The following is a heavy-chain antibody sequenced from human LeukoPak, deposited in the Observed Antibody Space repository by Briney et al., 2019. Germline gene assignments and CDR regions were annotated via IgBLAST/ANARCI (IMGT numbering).Heavy chain of an antibody. CDR1: GFTVSSNY. J-gene: IGHJ4*02. CDR2: IYSGGST. Sequence: PGGSLRLSCAASGFTVSSNYMSWVRQAPGKGLEWVSVIYSGGSTYYADSVKGRFTISRDNSKNTLYLQMNSLRAEDTAVYYCARTIYYDSRPYYFDYWGQGTLVTVSS. CDR3: ARTIYYDSRPYYFDY. V-gene: IGHV3-53*01. D-gene: IGHD3-22*01.